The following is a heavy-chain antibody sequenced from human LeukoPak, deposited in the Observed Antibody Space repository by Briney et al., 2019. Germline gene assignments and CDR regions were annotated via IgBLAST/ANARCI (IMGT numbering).Heavy chain of an antibody. CDR2: ISGSGGST. J-gene: IGHJ4*02. Sequence: PGGSLRLSCAASGFTFSSYAMSWVRQAPGKGLEWVSAISGSGGSTYYADSVKGRFTISRDNSKNTLYPQMNSLRAEDTAVYYCAKVYCSGGSCYYDYWGQGTLVTVSS. CDR3: AKVYCSGGSCYYDY. CDR1: GFTFSSYA. D-gene: IGHD2-15*01. V-gene: IGHV3-23*01.